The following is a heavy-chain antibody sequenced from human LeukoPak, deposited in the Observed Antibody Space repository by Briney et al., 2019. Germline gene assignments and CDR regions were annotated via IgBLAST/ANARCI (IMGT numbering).Heavy chain of an antibody. CDR2: IWFDGSSK. CDR3: ARTSYDSTWAMDFFDF. D-gene: IGHD3-22*01. Sequence: GGSLRLSCAASGFSFSNYGMHWVRQAPGKGLEWVALIWFDGSSKYYADSVKGRFTISRDNSKNTLYLQMNSLRAEDTAVYYCARTSYDSTWAMDFFDFWGQGSLVTVSS. V-gene: IGHV3-33*01. J-gene: IGHJ4*02. CDR1: GFSFSNYG.